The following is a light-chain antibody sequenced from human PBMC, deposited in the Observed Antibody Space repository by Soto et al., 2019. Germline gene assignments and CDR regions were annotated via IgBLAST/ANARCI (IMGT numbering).Light chain of an antibody. J-gene: IGKJ2*01. CDR1: QGMXSN. CDR3: HQYDNWTRT. Sequence: ILLTQSPATLSVSLGESATLACKASQGMXSNFAWFQQKPGEAPSVSXDDVSARATGGPARLSGSGSGTEFTLTISGLQSEDVAIYFCHQYDNWTRTFGQGTKVDI. CDR2: DVS. V-gene: IGKV3-15*01.